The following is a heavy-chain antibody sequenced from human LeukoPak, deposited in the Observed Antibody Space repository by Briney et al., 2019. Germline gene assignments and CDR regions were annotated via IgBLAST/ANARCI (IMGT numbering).Heavy chain of an antibody. CDR3: ARVPRDGWFGGRGDY. D-gene: IGHD3-10*01. CDR2: SYSGGDT. J-gene: IGHJ4*02. V-gene: IGHV3-53*01. CDR1: GFTVSRNY. Sequence: PGGSLRLSCAASGFTVSRNYMSWVRQAPGKGREWVSVSYSGGDTYYPDSVKGRFTVSRDNPKNTVYLQMNSLRAEDTAVYFCARVPRDGWFGGRGDYWGQGTLVTVSS.